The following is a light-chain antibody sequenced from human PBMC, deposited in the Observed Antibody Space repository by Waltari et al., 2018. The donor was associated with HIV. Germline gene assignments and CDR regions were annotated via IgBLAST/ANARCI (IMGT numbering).Light chain of an antibody. CDR3: SSYSARGCVV. V-gene: IGLV2-14*01. J-gene: IGLJ3*02. CDR1: TSDISDFNF. CDR2: EVY. Sequence: HSALTQPASVSGSPGQSITIPCTGPTSDISDFNFVSWYQQSPGRAPKLIIFEVYSRPSGISDRFAGSKSGVTALLTISALRAEDEADYFCSSYSARGCVVFGGGTKVTVL.